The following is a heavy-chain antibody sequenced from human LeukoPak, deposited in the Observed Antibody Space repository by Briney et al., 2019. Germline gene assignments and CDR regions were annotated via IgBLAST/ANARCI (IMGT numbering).Heavy chain of an antibody. J-gene: IGHJ5*02. D-gene: IGHD3-16*02. CDR2: IRYDGSNK. V-gene: IGHV3-30*02. CDR3: ARVMAGDYVWGSHRFDP. CDR1: GFTFSSYG. Sequence: EPGGSLRLSCAASGFTFSSYGMHWVRQAPGKGLEWVAFIRYDGSNKYYADSVKGRFTISRDNSKNTLYLQMNSLRAEDTAVYYCARVMAGDYVWGSHRFDPWGQGTLVTVSS.